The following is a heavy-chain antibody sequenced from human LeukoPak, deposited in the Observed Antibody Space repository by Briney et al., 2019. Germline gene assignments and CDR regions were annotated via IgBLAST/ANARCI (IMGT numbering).Heavy chain of an antibody. J-gene: IGHJ4*02. V-gene: IGHV4-61*01. CDR2: IYYSGST. D-gene: IGHD2-15*01. Sequence: SQTLSLTCTVSGGSISIGSYYWSWIRQPPGKGLEWIGYIYYSGSTNYNPSLKSRVTISVDTSKNQFSLKLSSVTAADTAVYYCARAKGWPVYYFDYWGQGTLVTVSS. CDR1: GGSISIGSYY. CDR3: ARAKGWPVYYFDY.